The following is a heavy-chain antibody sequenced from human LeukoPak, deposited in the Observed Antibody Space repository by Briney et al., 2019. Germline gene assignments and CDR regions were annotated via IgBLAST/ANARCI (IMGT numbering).Heavy chain of an antibody. CDR2: ISYDGSNK. J-gene: IGHJ3*02. D-gene: IGHD5-12*01. CDR3: AKDVLGYGGI. V-gene: IGHV3-30-3*01. CDR1: GFTFSSYA. Sequence: GGSLRLSCAASGFTFSSYAMHWVRQAPGKGLEWVAVISYDGSNKYYADSVKGRFTISRDNSKNTLYLQMNSLRAEDTAVYYCAKDVLGYGGIWGQGTMVTVSS.